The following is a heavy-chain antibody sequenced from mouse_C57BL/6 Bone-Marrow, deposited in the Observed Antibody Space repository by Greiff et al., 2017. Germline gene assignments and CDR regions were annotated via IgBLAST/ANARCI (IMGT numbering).Heavy chain of an antibody. CDR2: ISNGGGST. Sequence: EVQLVESGGGLVQPGGSLKLSCAASGSTFSDYYMYWVRQTPEKRLEWVAYISNGGGSTYYPDTVKGRFTISRDNAKNTLYLQMSRLKSEDTAMYYCARHDEHPFAYWGQGTLVTVSA. CDR3: ARHDEHPFAY. CDR1: GSTFSDYY. V-gene: IGHV5-12*01. J-gene: IGHJ3*01.